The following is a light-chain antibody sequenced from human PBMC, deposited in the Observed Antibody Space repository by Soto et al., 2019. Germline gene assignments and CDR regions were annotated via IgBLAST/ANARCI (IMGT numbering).Light chain of an antibody. CDR3: QQYNNWPPLT. Sequence: EIVMTQSPATLSVSPGERATLSCRASQSVSINLAWYQQKPGQAPRLLIYGASTRATGIPARFSGSGSGTEFTLTISSLQSEDFADYYCQQYNNWPPLTFGGGTKVEIK. V-gene: IGKV3-15*01. CDR1: QSVSIN. CDR2: GAS. J-gene: IGKJ4*01.